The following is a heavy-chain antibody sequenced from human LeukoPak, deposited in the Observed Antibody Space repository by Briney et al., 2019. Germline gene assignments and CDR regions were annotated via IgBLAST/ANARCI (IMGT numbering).Heavy chain of an antibody. CDR1: GGSFSGYY. J-gene: IGHJ5*02. CDR3: ARRLLGTPIAVAGPNWFDP. D-gene: IGHD6-19*01. V-gene: IGHV4-34*01. Sequence: KTSETLSLTCAVYGGSFSGYYWSWIRQPPGKGLEWIGEINHSGSTNYNPSLKSRVTISVDTSKNQFSLKLSSVTAADTAVYYCARRLLGTPIAVAGPNWFDPWGQGTLVTVSS. CDR2: INHSGST.